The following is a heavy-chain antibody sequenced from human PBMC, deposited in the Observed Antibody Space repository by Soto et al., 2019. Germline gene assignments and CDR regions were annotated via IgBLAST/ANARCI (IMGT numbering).Heavy chain of an antibody. CDR3: ARDYCRGGSCYVAD. CDR1: GGSISTTGSS. D-gene: IGHD2-15*01. Sequence: SETLSLTCAVSGGSISTTGSSWMWIRQPTGKGLEWLGYISYLGITYYNPSLKSRGSMSVDRSKNKFSLRLNSVTAADTALYYCARDYCRGGSCYVADWGQGATVTVSS. V-gene: IGHV4-30-2*01. CDR2: ISYLGIT. J-gene: IGHJ4*02.